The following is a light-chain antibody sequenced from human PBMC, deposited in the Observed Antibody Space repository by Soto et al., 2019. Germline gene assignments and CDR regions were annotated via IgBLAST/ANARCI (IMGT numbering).Light chain of an antibody. J-gene: IGLJ3*02. CDR3: FSYAGSATYWV. Sequence: QSALTQPRSVSGSPGQSVTISCTGTSSDIGTYKHVSWYQQHPGNAPKLIIYDVSKRPSGVPDRFSASKSGNTASLTISGLQAEDEAIYYCFSYAGSATYWVLGGGTQLTVL. CDR2: DVS. V-gene: IGLV2-11*01. CDR1: SSDIGTYKH.